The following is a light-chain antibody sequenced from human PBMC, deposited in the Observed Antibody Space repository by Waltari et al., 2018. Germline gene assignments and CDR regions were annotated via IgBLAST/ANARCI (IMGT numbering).Light chain of an antibody. Sequence: DIAMTQFPVTLSVSPGERATLSCRASQNVNSNLAWYQQQPGQPPRLLIYSASTRATGIPDRFSGSGSGTDFTLTISSMQSEDFAVYYCQQYKNWFWTFGQGTKVEIK. CDR2: SAS. CDR1: QNVNSN. J-gene: IGKJ1*01. CDR3: QQYKNWFWT. V-gene: IGKV3-15*01.